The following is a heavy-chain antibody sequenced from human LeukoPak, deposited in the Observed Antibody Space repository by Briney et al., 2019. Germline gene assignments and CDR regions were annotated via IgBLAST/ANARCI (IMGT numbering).Heavy chain of an antibody. CDR2: IYHSGST. J-gene: IGHJ6*03. V-gene: IGHV4-39*01. CDR3: ATTTLTLGYYYYYMDV. D-gene: IGHD4-17*01. CDR1: GGSISTSSYN. Sequence: SETLSLTCALSGGSISTSSYNWGWIRQPPGEGLEWIGSIYHSGSTYYNPSLKSRVTISVDTSKNQFSLKLNSVTAADTAVYYCATTTLTLGYYYYYMDVWDRGTTVTVSS.